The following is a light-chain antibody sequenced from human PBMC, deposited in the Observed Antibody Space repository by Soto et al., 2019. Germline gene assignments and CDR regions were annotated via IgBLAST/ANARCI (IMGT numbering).Light chain of an antibody. Sequence: VLTQSPGTLSLSPGERATLSCRASQSVSSTYLAWYQQKPGQAPRLLMYGASNRATGIPDRFRGSGSGTDFTLTISRLEPEDFAVYYCQQFGTSPLVTFGPGTKVDIK. CDR3: QQFGTSPLVT. CDR1: QSVSSTY. J-gene: IGKJ3*01. V-gene: IGKV3-20*01. CDR2: GAS.